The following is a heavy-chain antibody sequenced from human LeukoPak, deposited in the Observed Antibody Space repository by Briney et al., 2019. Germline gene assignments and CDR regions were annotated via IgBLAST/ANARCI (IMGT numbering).Heavy chain of an antibody. CDR3: ARGNRGVMLYYYYMDV. J-gene: IGHJ6*03. V-gene: IGHV4-34*01. CDR1: GGSFSGYY. CDR2: INHSGGT. D-gene: IGHD3-16*01. Sequence: SETLSLTCAVYGGSFSGYYWSWIRQPPGKGLEWIGEINHSGGTNYNPSLKSRVTISVDTSKNQFSLKLSSVTAADTAVYYCARGNRGVMLYYYYMDVWGKGTTVTVSS.